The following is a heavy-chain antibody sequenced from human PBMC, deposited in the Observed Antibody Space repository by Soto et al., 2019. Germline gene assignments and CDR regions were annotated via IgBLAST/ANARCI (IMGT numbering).Heavy chain of an antibody. Sequence: QVQLVQSGAEVKKPGSSVKVSCKASGGTFSSYAISWVRQAPGQGLEWMGGIIPIFGTANYAQKFQGRVTITADESXXTAYMELSSLRSEDTAVYYCARGGDLVVAATHFDYWGQGTLVTVSS. CDR1: GGTFSSYA. CDR2: IIPIFGTA. D-gene: IGHD2-15*01. V-gene: IGHV1-69*12. J-gene: IGHJ4*02. CDR3: ARGGDLVVAATHFDY.